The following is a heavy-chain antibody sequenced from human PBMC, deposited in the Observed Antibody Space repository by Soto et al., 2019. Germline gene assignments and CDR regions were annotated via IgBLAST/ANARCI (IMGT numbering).Heavy chain of an antibody. CDR3: SREETAGPLIYGLAV. Sequence: PWRKPKPSSAAYGFSFSSYAMNCVRQAPGKVLEWVSSIGTRRHIYYADSVKGRFTISRDNAKNLLSLQMNSMTVADTVVYYCSREETAGPLIYGLAVWG. J-gene: IGHJ6*02. V-gene: IGHV3-21*01. CDR1: GFSFSSYA. CDR2: IGTRRHI. D-gene: IGHD5-18*01.